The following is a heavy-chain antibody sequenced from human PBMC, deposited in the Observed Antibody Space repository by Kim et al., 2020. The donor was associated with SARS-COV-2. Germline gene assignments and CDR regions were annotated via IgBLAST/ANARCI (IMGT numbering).Heavy chain of an antibody. D-gene: IGHD6-13*01. CDR3: ARHRAGYSSSPFDY. Sequence: SETLSLTCTVSGGSISSTNYFWGWIRQPPGKGLEWIGTISYSGNTYYNPSLKSRVTISVDTSKNQFSLKLTSVTAADRAVYYCARHRAGYSSSPFDYWGQGTLVTVSS. J-gene: IGHJ4*02. CDR1: GGSISSTNYF. CDR2: ISYSGNT. V-gene: IGHV4-39*01.